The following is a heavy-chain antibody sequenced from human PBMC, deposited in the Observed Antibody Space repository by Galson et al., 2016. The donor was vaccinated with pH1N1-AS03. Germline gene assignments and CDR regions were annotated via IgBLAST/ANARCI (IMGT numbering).Heavy chain of an antibody. J-gene: IGHJ4*02. CDR1: GGSISSGSYY. V-gene: IGHV4-61*02. CDR3: PRASPLPSGYFDY. CDR2: LYTSGST. Sequence: TLSLTCTVSGGSISSGSYYWSWIRQPAGKGLEWIGRLYTSGSTNYNPSLKSRVTISVDTSKNQFSLKLSSVTAADTAVYYFPRASPLPSGYFDYWGQGTLVTVSS.